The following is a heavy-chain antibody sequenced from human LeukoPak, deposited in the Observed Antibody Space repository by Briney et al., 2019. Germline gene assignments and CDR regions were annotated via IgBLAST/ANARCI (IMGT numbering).Heavy chain of an antibody. V-gene: IGHV3-30*18. CDR3: AKDLFPMVRGVIRVPFDY. D-gene: IGHD3-10*01. CDR1: GFTFSSYG. J-gene: IGHJ4*02. CDR2: ISHDGSNK. Sequence: GRSLRLSCAASGFTFSSYGMHWVRQAPGKGLEWVAVISHDGSNKYYADSVKGRFTISRDNSKNTLYLQMNSLRAEDTAVYYCAKDLFPMVRGVIRVPFDYWGQGTLVTVSS.